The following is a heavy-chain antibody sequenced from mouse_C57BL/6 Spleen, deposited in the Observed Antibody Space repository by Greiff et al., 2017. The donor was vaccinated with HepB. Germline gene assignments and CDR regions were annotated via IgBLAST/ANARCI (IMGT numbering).Heavy chain of an antibody. Sequence: VQLQQSGAELVKPGASVKISCKASGYAFSSYWMNWVKQRPGKGLEWIGQIYPGDGDTNYNGKFKGKATLTADKSSSTAYMQLSSLTSEDSAVYFCAISDYSYLYAMDYWGQGTSVTVSS. CDR1: GYAFSSYW. D-gene: IGHD2-12*01. V-gene: IGHV1-80*01. CDR2: IYPGDGDT. CDR3: AISDYSYLYAMDY. J-gene: IGHJ4*01.